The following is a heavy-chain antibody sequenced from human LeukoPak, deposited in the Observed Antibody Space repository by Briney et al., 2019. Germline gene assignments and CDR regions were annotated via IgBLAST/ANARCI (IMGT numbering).Heavy chain of an antibody. CDR3: AKLKGGDAYNDAFDI. CDR1: GFTFSDHY. V-gene: IGHV3-72*01. D-gene: IGHD5-24*01. CDR2: TRNKANSYTT. J-gene: IGHJ3*02. Sequence: GGSLRLSCAASGFTFSDHYMDGVRQAPGKGLEWVGRTRNKANSYTTEYAASVKGRFTISRDDSKNSLYLQMSSLRAEDTAVYYCAKLKGGDAYNDAFDIWGQGTMVTVSS.